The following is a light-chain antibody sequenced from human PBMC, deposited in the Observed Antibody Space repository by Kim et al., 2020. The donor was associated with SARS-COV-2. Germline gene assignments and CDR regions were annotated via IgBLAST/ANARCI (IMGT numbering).Light chain of an antibody. CDR3: QSRDSGGNVL. Sequence: SSELTQDPAVSVALGQTVRITCQGDSLRSYYATWYQQRPRQAPVLVIYGRYNRPSGIPDRFSGSSSGNTASLTISGAQAEDEADFYCQSRDSGGNVLFGGGTQLTVL. CDR1: SLRSYY. J-gene: IGLJ2*01. CDR2: GRY. V-gene: IGLV3-19*01.